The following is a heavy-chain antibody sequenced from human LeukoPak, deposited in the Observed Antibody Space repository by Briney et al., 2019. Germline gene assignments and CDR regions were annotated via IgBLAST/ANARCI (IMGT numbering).Heavy chain of an antibody. V-gene: IGHV3-23*01. D-gene: IGHD3-9*01. CDR3: AKDGGEYYDILTGYYPRLYYMDV. J-gene: IGHJ6*03. CDR2: ISGSGGST. CDR1: GFTFSSYG. Sequence: GGSLRLSCAASGFTFSSYGMHLVRQAPGKGLEWVSAISGSGGSTYYADSVKGRFTISRDNSKNTLYLQMNSLRAEDTAVYYCAKDGGEYYDILTGYYPRLYYMDVWGKGTTVTISS.